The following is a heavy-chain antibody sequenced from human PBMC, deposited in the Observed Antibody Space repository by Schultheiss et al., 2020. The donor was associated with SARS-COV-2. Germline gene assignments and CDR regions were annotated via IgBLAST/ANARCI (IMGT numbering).Heavy chain of an antibody. CDR1: GGSISSGDYY. CDR2: IYYSGST. J-gene: IGHJ5*02. D-gene: IGHD3-10*01. CDR3: ARNKWGSSSGSRPNWFDP. Sequence: SETLSLTCTVSGGSISSGDYYWSWIRQPPGKGLEWIGYIYYSGSTYYNPSLKSRVTISVDTSKNQFSLKLSSVTAADTAVYYCARNKWGSSSGSRPNWFDPWGQGTLVTVSS. V-gene: IGHV4-30-4*01.